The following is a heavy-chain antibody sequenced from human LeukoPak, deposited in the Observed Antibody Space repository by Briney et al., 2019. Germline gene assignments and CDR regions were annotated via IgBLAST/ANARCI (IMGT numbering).Heavy chain of an antibody. CDR3: ASQTTMKYFYDC. Sequence: GGSLRLSCSASGFTVKSNYMSGVRQAPGKGLEWVSVIYGDGSTYYADSVKGRFTISRDNSKNTLYLQMNSLRGEDTAVYYCASQTTMKYFYDCWGQGTLVTVSS. CDR1: GFTVKSNY. J-gene: IGHJ4*02. D-gene: IGHD4-17*01. V-gene: IGHV3-53*01. CDR2: IYGDGST.